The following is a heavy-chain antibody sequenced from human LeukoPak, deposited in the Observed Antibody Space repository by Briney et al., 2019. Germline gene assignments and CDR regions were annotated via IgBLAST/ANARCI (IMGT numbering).Heavy chain of an antibody. CDR1: GFIFNNYW. J-gene: IGHJ4*02. V-gene: IGHV3-74*01. CDR2: INSDGSSR. D-gene: IGHD6-13*01. Sequence: GGPLRLSCAASGFIFNNYWMHWLRQAPGKGLVWVSRINSDGSSRNYADSVKGRFTISRDNDKNTLYLQMHSLRAEDTAVYYCASASSHRIAAGGDYWGQGTLVTVSS. CDR3: ASASSHRIAAGGDY.